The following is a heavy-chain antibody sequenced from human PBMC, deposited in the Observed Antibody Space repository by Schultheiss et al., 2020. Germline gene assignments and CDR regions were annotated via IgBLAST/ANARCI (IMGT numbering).Heavy chain of an antibody. J-gene: IGHJ4*02. Sequence: GSLRLSCAASGFTFSSYGMHWVRQAPGKGLEWVAVISYDGSNKYYADSVKGRFTISRDNSKNTLYLQMNSLRAEDTAVYYCARDGLGYYSSTLDYWGQGTLVTVSS. CDR1: GFTFSSYG. CDR3: ARDGLGYYSSTLDY. V-gene: IGHV3-30*03. D-gene: IGHD3-22*01. CDR2: ISYDGSNK.